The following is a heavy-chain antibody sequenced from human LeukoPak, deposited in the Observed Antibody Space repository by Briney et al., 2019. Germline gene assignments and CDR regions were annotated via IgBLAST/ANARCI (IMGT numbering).Heavy chain of an antibody. CDR2: INLNSGGT. J-gene: IGHJ4*02. D-gene: IGHD1-26*01. Sequence: ASVKVSCKASGYTFTGYYMHWVRQLPGQGLEWMGWINLNSGGTNYAQKFQGRVTMTRDTSISTAYVELSRLRSDDTAVYYCARILDSGSYYGYYFDYWGQGTLVTVSS. CDR1: GYTFTGYY. CDR3: ARILDSGSYYGYYFDY. V-gene: IGHV1-2*02.